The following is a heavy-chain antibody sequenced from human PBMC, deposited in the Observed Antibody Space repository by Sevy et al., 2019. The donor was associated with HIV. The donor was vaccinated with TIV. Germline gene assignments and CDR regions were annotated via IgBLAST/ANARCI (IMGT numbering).Heavy chain of an antibody. J-gene: IGHJ4*02. D-gene: IGHD6-6*01. Sequence: GGSLRVSCAASGFTFSDYAIHWVRQAPGKGLEWLAAISYHGRNQFYADSVRGRFTISRDDSKNTVYLQMNSLRPDDTAVYYCARKQFVLPFDYWGQGTLVTVSS. V-gene: IGHV3-30*04. CDR2: ISYHGRNQ. CDR1: GFTFSDYA. CDR3: ARKQFVLPFDY.